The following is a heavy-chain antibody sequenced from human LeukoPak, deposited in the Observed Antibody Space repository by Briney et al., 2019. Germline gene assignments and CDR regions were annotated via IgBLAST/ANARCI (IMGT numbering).Heavy chain of an antibody. CDR1: GFILSSYS. Sequence: GGSLRLSCAASGFILSSYSMNWVRQAPGKGLEWVSIISRTSESIFYADSVKGRFTISRDNAKNSLYLQMNGLRAEDTAAYYCARGATDTTRWFDPWGQGTLVTVSS. CDR3: ARGATDTTRWFDP. V-gene: IGHV3-21*01. D-gene: IGHD1-7*01. CDR2: ISRTSESI. J-gene: IGHJ5*02.